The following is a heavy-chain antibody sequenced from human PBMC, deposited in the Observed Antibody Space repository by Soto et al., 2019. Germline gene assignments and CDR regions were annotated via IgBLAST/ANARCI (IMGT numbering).Heavy chain of an antibody. D-gene: IGHD3-10*01. V-gene: IGHV4-61*01. J-gene: IGHJ5*02. CDR2: IYYSGST. CDR3: ARSEILWFGEFPTFDP. Sequence: PSETLSLTCTVYGGSVSSGSYYWSWIRQPPGKGLEWIGYIYYSGSTNYNPSLKSRVTISVDTSKNQFSLKLSSVTAADTAVYYCARSEILWFGEFPTFDPWGQGTLVTVSS. CDR1: GGSVSSGSYY.